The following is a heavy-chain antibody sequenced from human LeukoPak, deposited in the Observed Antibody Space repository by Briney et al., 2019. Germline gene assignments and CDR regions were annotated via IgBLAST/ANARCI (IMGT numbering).Heavy chain of an antibody. CDR1: GFTFSDYE. Sequence: GGSLRLSCAASGFTFSDYEMNWVRQAPGKGLEWVSYISSSASIIYYADSVKGRFTISRDNAKNSLYLQMNSLRAEDTAVYYCAELGITMIGGVWGKGTTVTISS. CDR3: AELGITMIGGV. J-gene: IGHJ6*04. CDR2: ISSSASII. V-gene: IGHV3-48*03. D-gene: IGHD3-10*02.